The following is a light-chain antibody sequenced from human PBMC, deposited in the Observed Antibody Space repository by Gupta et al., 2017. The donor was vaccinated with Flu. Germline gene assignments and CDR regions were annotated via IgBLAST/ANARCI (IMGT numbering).Light chain of an antibody. Sequence: EIVMKQPPATLSVSPGERALLSCRAIRSCSSDLAWYQQKPGHAPRLHIYGASTSATGIPARFSGSGSGSDFTLTSISLQSVDVSVCHCHHCYNWWTFGQGTKVEIK. CDR3: HHCYNWWT. CDR2: GAS. V-gene: IGKV3-15*01. CDR1: RSCSSD. J-gene: IGKJ1*01.